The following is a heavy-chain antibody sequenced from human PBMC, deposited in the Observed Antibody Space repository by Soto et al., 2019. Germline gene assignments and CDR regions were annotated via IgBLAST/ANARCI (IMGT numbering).Heavy chain of an antibody. CDR3: ARDGLGYCSGGSCSAYNWFDP. D-gene: IGHD2-15*01. Sequence: SETLSLTCTVSGGSISSYYWSWLRQPPGKXLEWIGHIYYSGSTNYNPSLKSRVTMSIDTSKNQFSLKLSSVTAADTAVYYCARDGLGYCSGGSCSAYNWFDPWGQGTLVTVSS. V-gene: IGHV4-59*01. J-gene: IGHJ5*02. CDR2: IYYSGST. CDR1: GGSISSYY.